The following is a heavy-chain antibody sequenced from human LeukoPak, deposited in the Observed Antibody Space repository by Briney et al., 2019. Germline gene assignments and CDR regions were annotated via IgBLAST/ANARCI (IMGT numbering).Heavy chain of an antibody. Sequence: SVKVSCKASGGTFSNYAISWVRQAPGQGLEWMGGIIPIFGTANYAQKFQGRVTITTDESTSTAYMELSSLRSEDTAVYYCATYDYGGNFYFDYWGQGTLVTVSS. D-gene: IGHD4-23*01. J-gene: IGHJ4*02. CDR2: IIPIFGTA. CDR1: GGTFSNYA. CDR3: ATYDYGGNFYFDY. V-gene: IGHV1-69*05.